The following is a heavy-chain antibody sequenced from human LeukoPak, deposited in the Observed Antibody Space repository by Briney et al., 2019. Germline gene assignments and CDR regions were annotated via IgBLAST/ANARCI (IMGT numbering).Heavy chain of an antibody. CDR3: ARDRTYYYDSSGSISSGYFDL. J-gene: IGHJ2*01. V-gene: IGHV3-21*01. D-gene: IGHD3-22*01. CDR2: ISSSSSYI. CDR1: GFTFSSYS. Sequence: SGGSLRLSCAASGFTFSSYSMNWVRQAPGKGLEWVSSISSSSSYIYYADSVKGRFTISRDNAKNSLYLRMNSLRDEDTAVYYCARDRTYYYDSSGSISSGYFDLWGRGTLVTVSS.